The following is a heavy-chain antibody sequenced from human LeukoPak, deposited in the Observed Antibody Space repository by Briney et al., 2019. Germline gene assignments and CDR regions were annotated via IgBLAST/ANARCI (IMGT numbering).Heavy chain of an antibody. D-gene: IGHD2-15*01. CDR3: ASSKNIVVVVAATPGGYYYYMDV. CDR1: GYTFTSYD. Sequence: GASVKVSCKASGYTFTSYDINWVRQATGQGLEWMGWMNPNSGNTGYAQKFQGRVTMTRNTSISTAYMELSSLRSEDTAVYYCASSKNIVVVVAATPGGYYYYMDVWGKGTTVTVSS. J-gene: IGHJ6*03. CDR2: MNPNSGNT. V-gene: IGHV1-8*01.